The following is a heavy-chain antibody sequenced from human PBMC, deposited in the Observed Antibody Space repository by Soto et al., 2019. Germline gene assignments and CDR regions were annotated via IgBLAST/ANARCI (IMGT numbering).Heavy chain of an antibody. D-gene: IGHD3-10*01. V-gene: IGHV1-3*01. CDR2: INAGNGNT. CDR3: ARPSITMVRGVII. CDR1: GYTFTSYA. J-gene: IGHJ4*02. Sequence: ASVKVSCKASGYTFTSYAMHWVRQAPGQRLEWLGWINAGNGNTKYSQKFQGRVTITRDTSASTAYMELSSLRSEDTAVYYCARPSITMVRGVIIWGQGTLVTVSS.